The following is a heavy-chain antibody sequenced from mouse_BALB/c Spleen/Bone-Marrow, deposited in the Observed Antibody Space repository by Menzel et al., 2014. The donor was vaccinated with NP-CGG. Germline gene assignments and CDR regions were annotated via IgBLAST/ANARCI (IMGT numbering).Heavy chain of an antibody. D-gene: IGHD1-1*01. CDR3: ARSRDYGSSYYAMDY. CDR2: IDPANGNT. CDR1: GFNIKDTY. Sequence: VQLQQPGAELVTPGASVKLSCTASGFNIKDTYMHWVKQRPEQGLEWIGRIDPANGNTKYDPKFQGKATITADTSSNTAYLQLSSLTSEDTAVYYCARSRDYGSSYYAMDYWGQGTSVTVSS. V-gene: IGHV14-3*02. J-gene: IGHJ4*01.